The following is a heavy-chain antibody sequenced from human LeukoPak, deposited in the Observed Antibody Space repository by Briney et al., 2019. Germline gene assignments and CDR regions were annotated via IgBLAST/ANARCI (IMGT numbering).Heavy chain of an antibody. CDR3: AKDLGYFVVVPAAAFDY. D-gene: IGHD2-2*01. CDR1: GFTFSNYG. J-gene: IGHJ4*02. Sequence: GGSLRLSCAASGFTFSNYGIHWVRQAPGKGLEWVAVISYDGSNKYYADSVKGRFTISRDSSKNTLYLQMNSLRADDTAVYYCAKDLGYFVVVPAAAFDYWGQGTLVTVSS. CDR2: ISYDGSNK. V-gene: IGHV3-30*18.